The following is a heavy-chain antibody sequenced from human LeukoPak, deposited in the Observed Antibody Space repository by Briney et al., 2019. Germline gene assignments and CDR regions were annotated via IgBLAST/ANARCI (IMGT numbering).Heavy chain of an antibody. J-gene: IGHJ3*02. D-gene: IGHD5-18*01. V-gene: IGHV4-59*01. Sequence: PSETLSLTCTVSGGSISSYYWSWIRQPPGKRLEWIGYIYYSGSTSYNPSLKSRVTISVDTSKNQISLELSSVTAADTAVYYCARDLGVMVRAFDIWGQGTMVTVSS. CDR2: IYYSGST. CDR1: GGSISSYY. CDR3: ARDLGVMVRAFDI.